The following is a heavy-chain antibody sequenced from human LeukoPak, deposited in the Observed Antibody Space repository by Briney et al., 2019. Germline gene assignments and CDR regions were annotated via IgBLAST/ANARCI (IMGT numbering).Heavy chain of an antibody. CDR3: AKGPLRGTAAAIDY. D-gene: IGHD2-2*01. Sequence: PTGGSLRLSCAASGFTFSSHWMHWVRQAPGKGLVWVSRINSDGSSISYADSVKGRFTISRDISTDTLWLQMDSLRTEDTAVYYCAKGPLRGTAAAIDYWGQGTLVTVSS. V-gene: IGHV3-74*01. CDR2: INSDGSSI. CDR1: GFTFSSHW. J-gene: IGHJ4*02.